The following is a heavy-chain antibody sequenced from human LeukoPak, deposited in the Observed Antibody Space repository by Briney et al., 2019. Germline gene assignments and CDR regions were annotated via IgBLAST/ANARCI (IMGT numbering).Heavy chain of an antibody. CDR2: IYTSGST. Sequence: KASETLSLTCTVSGGSISSGSYYWNWIRQPAGKGLEWIGRIYTSGSTKYNPSLKSRVTMSVDTSKNQFSLKLSSVTAADTAVYHCARDTYNYGSSAYYFDYWGQGTLVTVSS. J-gene: IGHJ4*02. CDR1: GGSISSGSYY. D-gene: IGHD3-10*01. V-gene: IGHV4-61*02. CDR3: ARDTYNYGSSAYYFDY.